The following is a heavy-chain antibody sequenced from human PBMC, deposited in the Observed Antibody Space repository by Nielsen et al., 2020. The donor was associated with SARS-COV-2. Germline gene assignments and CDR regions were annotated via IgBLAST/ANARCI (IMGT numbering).Heavy chain of an antibody. CDR3: ARGRYSSGWYAGYYYYYMDV. J-gene: IGHJ6*03. Sequence: SETLSLTCTVSGGSISSSSYYWGWIRQPPGKGLEWIGSIYYSGSTYYNPSLKSRVTISVDTFKNQFSLKLSSVTAADTAVYYCARGRYSSGWYAGYYYYYMDVWGKGTTVTVSS. CDR1: GGSISSSSYY. CDR2: IYYSGST. V-gene: IGHV4-39*07. D-gene: IGHD6-19*01.